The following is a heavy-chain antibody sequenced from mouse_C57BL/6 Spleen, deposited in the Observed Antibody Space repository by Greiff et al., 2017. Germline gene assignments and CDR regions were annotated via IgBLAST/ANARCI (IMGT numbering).Heavy chain of an antibody. CDR2: ISYDGSN. CDR1: GYSITSGYY. CDR3: AVYDGYYRFAY. D-gene: IGHD2-3*01. J-gene: IGHJ3*01. Sequence: EVQLQQSGPGLVKPSQSLSLTCSVTGYSITSGYYWNWIRQFPGNKLEWMGYISYDGSNNYNPSLKNRISITRDTSKNQFFLKLNSVTTEVTATYYCAVYDGYYRFAYWGQGTLVTVSA. V-gene: IGHV3-6*01.